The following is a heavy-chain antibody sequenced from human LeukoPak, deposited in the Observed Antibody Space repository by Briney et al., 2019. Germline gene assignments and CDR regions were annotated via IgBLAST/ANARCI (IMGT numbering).Heavy chain of an antibody. Sequence: SETLPLTCTVSGGSISSGDYYWSWIRQPPGKGLEWIGYIYYSGSTYYNPSLKSRVTISVDTSKNQFSLKLSSVTAADTAVYYCASTFGGVIALYGMDVWGKGTTVTVSS. CDR1: GGSISSGDYY. CDR3: ASTFGGVIALYGMDV. V-gene: IGHV4-30-4*01. CDR2: IYYSGST. J-gene: IGHJ6*04. D-gene: IGHD3-16*02.